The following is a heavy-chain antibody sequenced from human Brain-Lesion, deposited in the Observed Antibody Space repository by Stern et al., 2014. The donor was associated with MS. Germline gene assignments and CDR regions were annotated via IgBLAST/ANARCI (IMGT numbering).Heavy chain of an antibody. Sequence: QLQLQESGPGLVKPSETLSLTCTVAGGSVSSTSYAWAWIRQPPGKGLEWIGTIYYSGNTYYSPSLKSLLTLSLDTSKHQFSLQLGSVTAADTAVYYCAGEEDIRYCSGGSCTGNWFDPWGQGTLVTVSS. CDR2: IYYSGNT. CDR1: GGSVSSTSYA. D-gene: IGHD2-15*01. CDR3: AGEEDIRYCSGGSCTGNWFDP. J-gene: IGHJ5*02. V-gene: IGHV4-39*01.